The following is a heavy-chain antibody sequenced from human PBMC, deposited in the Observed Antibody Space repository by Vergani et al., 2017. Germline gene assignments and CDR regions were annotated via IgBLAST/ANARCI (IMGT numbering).Heavy chain of an antibody. V-gene: IGHV1-2*02. CDR2: INPNSGGT. Sequence: QVQLVQSGAEVKKPGASVKVFCKASGYTFTGYYMHWVRQAPGQGLEWMGWINPNSGGTNYAQKFQGRVTMTRDTSSSTAYMELSRLRSDDTAVYYCARDVGIVVVPAASDYFDYWGQGTLVTVSS. CDR1: GYTFTGYY. D-gene: IGHD2-2*01. J-gene: IGHJ4*02. CDR3: ARDVGIVVVPAASDYFDY.